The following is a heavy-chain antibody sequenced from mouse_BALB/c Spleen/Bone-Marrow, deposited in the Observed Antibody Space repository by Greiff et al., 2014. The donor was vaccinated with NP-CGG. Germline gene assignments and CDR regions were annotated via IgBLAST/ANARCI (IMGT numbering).Heavy chain of an antibody. D-gene: IGHD2-4*01. Sequence: SGAELVRPGALVKLSCKASGFNIKDYYMHWVKQRPEQGLEWIGWIDPENGNTMYDPKFQGKASITADTSSNTAYLQLSSLPSEDTAVDYCARGLRDAMDYWGQGTSVTVSS. J-gene: IGHJ4*01. CDR3: ARGLRDAMDY. CDR2: IDPENGNT. V-gene: IGHV14-1*02. CDR1: GFNIKDYY.